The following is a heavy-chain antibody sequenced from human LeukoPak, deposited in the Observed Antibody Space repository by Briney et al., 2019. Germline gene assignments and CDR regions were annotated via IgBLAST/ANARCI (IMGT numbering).Heavy chain of an antibody. D-gene: IGHD1-14*01. V-gene: IGHV3-21*06. CDR1: GFTFTIYS. CDR2: IGPTGSDR. Sequence: GGSLRLSCAASGFTFTIYSMNWVRQAPGKGLEWVASIGPTGSDRYHADSIKGRFTISRDNANNFLYLQMNSLGAEDTAVYYCATETNGRHYDYWGQGTLLTVSS. CDR3: ATETNGRHYDY. J-gene: IGHJ4*02.